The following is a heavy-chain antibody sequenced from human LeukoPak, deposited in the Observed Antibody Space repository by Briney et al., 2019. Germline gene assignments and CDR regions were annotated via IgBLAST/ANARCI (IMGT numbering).Heavy chain of an antibody. J-gene: IGHJ4*02. Sequence: KPSETLSLTCTVSGGSISSYYWSWIRQPPGKGLEWIGYIYYSGSTNYNPSLKSRVTISVDTSKNQFSLKLSSVTAADTAVYYCARGSTMGYSSSWYKWGQGTLVTVSS. V-gene: IGHV4-59*01. D-gene: IGHD6-13*01. CDR1: GGSISSYY. CDR2: IYYSGST. CDR3: ARGSTMGYSSSWYK.